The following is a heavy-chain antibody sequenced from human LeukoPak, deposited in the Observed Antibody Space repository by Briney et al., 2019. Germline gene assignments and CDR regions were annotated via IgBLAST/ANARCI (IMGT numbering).Heavy chain of an antibody. CDR2: ISSSSSYI. V-gene: IGHV3-21*01. Sequence: GGSLRLSCAASGFTFSSYSMNWVRQAPGKGLEWGSSISSSSSYIYYADSVKGRFTISRDNAKNSLYLQMNSLRDEDTAVYYCARDLYDYVWGSNLNYGMDVWGKGTTVTVSS. D-gene: IGHD3-16*01. J-gene: IGHJ6*04. CDR1: GFTFSSYS. CDR3: ARDLYDYVWGSNLNYGMDV.